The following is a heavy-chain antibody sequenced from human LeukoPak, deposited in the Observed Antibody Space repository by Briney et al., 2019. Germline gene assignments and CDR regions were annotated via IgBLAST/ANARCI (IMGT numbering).Heavy chain of an antibody. J-gene: IGHJ1*01. Sequence: GGSLRLSCAASGFTFSSYGMHWVRQAPGKGLEWVAFIRYDGSNKYYADSVKGRFTISRDNSKNTLYLQMNSLRAEDTAVYYCARAGYSSSWYLPGGYFQHWGQGTLVTVSS. CDR2: IRYDGSNK. D-gene: IGHD6-13*01. V-gene: IGHV3-30*02. CDR3: ARAGYSSSWYLPGGYFQH. CDR1: GFTFSSYG.